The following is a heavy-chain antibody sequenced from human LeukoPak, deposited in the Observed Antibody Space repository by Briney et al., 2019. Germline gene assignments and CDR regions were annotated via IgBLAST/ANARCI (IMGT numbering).Heavy chain of an antibody. J-gene: IGHJ6*02. Sequence: GGSLRLSCAASGFTFSTYWMNWVRQAPGKGLEWVANIKQDGSEKYYVDSVKGRFTISRDNAKNSLYLQMNSLRAEDTAVYYCARGRLSYYDSSGDYYYYYGMDVWGQGTTVTVSS. D-gene: IGHD3-22*01. V-gene: IGHV3-7*01. CDR3: ARGRLSYYDSSGDYYYYYGMDV. CDR1: GFTFSTYW. CDR2: IKQDGSEK.